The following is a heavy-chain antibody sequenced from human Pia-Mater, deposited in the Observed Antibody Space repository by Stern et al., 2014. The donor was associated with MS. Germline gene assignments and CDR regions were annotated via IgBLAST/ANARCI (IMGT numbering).Heavy chain of an antibody. CDR1: GFTFRNAW. V-gene: IGHV3-15*01. CDR2: IKSKTDGGTT. J-gene: IGHJ6*02. CDR3: TTLDRSYPYYYYGMDV. Sequence: EVQLVESGGGLVKPGGSLRLSCAASGFTFRNAWVTWIRQAPGKGLEWVGRIKSKTDGGTTDYAAPVKGRFTISRDDSKNTLYLQMNSLKTEDTAVYYCTTLDRSYPYYYYGMDVWGQGTTVTVSS. D-gene: IGHD1-26*01.